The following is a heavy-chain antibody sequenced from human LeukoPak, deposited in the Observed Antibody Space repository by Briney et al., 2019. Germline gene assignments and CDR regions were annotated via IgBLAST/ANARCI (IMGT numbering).Heavy chain of an antibody. D-gene: IGHD3-22*01. V-gene: IGHV3-21*01. J-gene: IGHJ4*02. CDR3: ARAGAYDSSGYYPDY. CDR1: GFTFSSYS. Sequence: GGSLRLSCAASGFTFSSYSMNWVRQAPGKGLEWVSSISSSSSHIYYADSVKGRFTISRDNAKNSLYLQMNSLRAEDTAVYYCARAGAYDSSGYYPDYWGQGTLVTVSS. CDR2: ISSSSSHI.